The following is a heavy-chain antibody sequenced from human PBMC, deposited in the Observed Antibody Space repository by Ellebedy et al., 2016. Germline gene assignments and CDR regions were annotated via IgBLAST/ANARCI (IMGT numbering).Heavy chain of an antibody. CDR2: IKSKAGGGTI. Sequence: GGSLRLXXAASGFTFSSYWMSWVRQAPGKGLEWVGRIKSKAGGGTIDYAALVKDRFTLSRDESKNTLFLQLSALRPEDTGIYYCTTGDYYEYWGRGTLVTVSS. V-gene: IGHV3-15*01. CDR3: TTGDYYEY. J-gene: IGHJ4*02. CDR1: GFTFSSYW.